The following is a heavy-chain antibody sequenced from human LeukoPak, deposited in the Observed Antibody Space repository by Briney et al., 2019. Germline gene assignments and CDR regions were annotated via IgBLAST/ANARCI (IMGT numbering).Heavy chain of an antibody. D-gene: IGHD1-1*01. CDR3: ARDQGTSTTAPKRKGRFDP. V-gene: IGHV3-33*08. Sequence: GGSLRLSCSASGFTFSNHGMHWVRQAPGKGLEWVALIWYDGSNKEYAESVKGRFTISRDNSKNTLYLQMNSLRDEDTAVYYCARDQGTSTTAPKRKGRFDPWGQGTLVTVSS. CDR1: GFTFSNHG. J-gene: IGHJ5*02. CDR2: IWYDGSNK.